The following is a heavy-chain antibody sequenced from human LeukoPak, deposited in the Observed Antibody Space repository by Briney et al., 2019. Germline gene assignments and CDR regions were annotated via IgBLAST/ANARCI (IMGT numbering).Heavy chain of an antibody. CDR3: VRDNYGVDY. CDR2: IHSDGSDT. J-gene: IGHJ4*02. Sequence: GGSLRLSCAASGFTFSSYWMHWVRQAPGKGLVWVSEIHSDGSDTNYADSVKGRFTISRDNTKNTLYLQMNSLGAEDTAVYYCVRDNYGVDYWGQGTLVAVCS. D-gene: IGHD3-10*01. V-gene: IGHV3-74*01. CDR1: GFTFSSYW.